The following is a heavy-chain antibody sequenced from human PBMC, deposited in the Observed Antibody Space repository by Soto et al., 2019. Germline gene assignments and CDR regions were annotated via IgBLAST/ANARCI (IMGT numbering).Heavy chain of an antibody. D-gene: IGHD3-16*01. CDR3: ARGPYYDLIWNYYYMDV. V-gene: IGHV4-59*08. CDR1: GGSISGHY. Sequence: QVQLQESGPGLVKPSETLSLSCSVSGGSISGHYWSWVRQTPGKGLEWIGYMYYSGSTNYNPSLKSRVTISVDPSKTHFSLRLTSVTAADTAVYYCARGPYYDLIWNYYYMDVWGKGTTVTVSS. J-gene: IGHJ6*03. CDR2: MYYSGST.